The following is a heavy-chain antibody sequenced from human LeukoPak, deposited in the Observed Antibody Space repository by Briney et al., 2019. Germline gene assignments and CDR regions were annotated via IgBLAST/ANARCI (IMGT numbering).Heavy chain of an antibody. Sequence: SQTLSLTCTVSGGSNSSGDYYWSWIRQPPGKGLEWIGYIYYSGSTYYNPSLKSRVTISVDTSKNQFSLKLSSVTAADTAVYYCASLRGPNGMDVWGQGTTVTVSS. CDR3: ASLRGPNGMDV. D-gene: IGHD3-10*01. CDR1: GGSNSSGDYY. V-gene: IGHV4-30-4*01. J-gene: IGHJ6*02. CDR2: IYYSGST.